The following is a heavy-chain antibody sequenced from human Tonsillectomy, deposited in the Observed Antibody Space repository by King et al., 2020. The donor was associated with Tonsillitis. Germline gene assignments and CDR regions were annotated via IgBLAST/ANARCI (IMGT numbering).Heavy chain of an antibody. Sequence: VQLVESGGGLVQPGGSLRLSCVASGFIFSSYAMSWVRQAPGKGLEWVSTISGSGGSTYYAYSLKGRFTISRDNSKKTLYLQMNSLRAEDTAVYYCEKSYDSSGWDYHIYMDVWGKGTTVTVSS. D-gene: IGHD3-22*01. CDR2: ISGSGGST. CDR1: GFIFSSYA. CDR3: EKSYDSSGWDYHIYMDV. V-gene: IGHV3-23*04. J-gene: IGHJ6*03.